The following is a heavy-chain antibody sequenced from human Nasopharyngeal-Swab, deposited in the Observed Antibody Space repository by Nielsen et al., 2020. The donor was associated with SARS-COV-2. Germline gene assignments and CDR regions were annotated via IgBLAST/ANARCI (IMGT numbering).Heavy chain of an antibody. V-gene: IGHV3-9*01. CDR1: GFTFDDYA. CDR3: AKRYCSGNSCYAPDY. Sequence: GGSLRLSCAASGFTFDDYAMHWVRQAPGKGLEWVSGISWNSGSIGYADSVKGRFTTSRDNSKNTLYLQMNSLRAEDTAVYYCAKRYCSGNSCYAPDYWGQGTLVTVSS. D-gene: IGHD2-2*01. J-gene: IGHJ4*02. CDR2: ISWNSGSI.